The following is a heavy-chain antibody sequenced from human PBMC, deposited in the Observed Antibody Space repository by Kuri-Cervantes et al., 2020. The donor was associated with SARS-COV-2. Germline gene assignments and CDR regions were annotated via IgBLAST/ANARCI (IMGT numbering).Heavy chain of an antibody. CDR2: ISSRSSYI. D-gene: IGHD3-22*01. J-gene: IGHJ6*02. CDR1: GFTFSNYN. Sequence: GGSLRLSCAASGFTFSNYNMNRVRQAPGKGLEWVSSISSRSSYIYYADSVKGRFTISRDNSKNTLYLLMNSLRAEDTAVYYCARESKYPMMYYYYGMDVWGQGTTVTVSS. CDR3: ARESKYPMMYYYYGMDV. V-gene: IGHV3-21*01.